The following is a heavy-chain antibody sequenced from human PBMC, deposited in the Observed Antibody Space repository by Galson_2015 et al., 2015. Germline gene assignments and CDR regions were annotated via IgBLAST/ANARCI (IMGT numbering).Heavy chain of an antibody. D-gene: IGHD3-16*01. CDR1: GYTFNTFD. J-gene: IGHJ5*02. V-gene: IGHV1-8*01. Sequence: SVKVSCKASGYTFNTFDINWVRQVPGQGLGWMGWLNTNNGNTGYAPKFQGRVTMTRKTSIGTAYMELDSLKSEDTAIYFCAREVAETGGSLDPWGQGTLVIVSS. CDR3: AREVAETGGSLDP. CDR2: LNTNNGNT.